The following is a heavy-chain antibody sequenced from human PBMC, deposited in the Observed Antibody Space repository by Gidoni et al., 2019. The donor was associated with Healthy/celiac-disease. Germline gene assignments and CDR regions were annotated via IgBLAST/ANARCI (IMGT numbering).Heavy chain of an antibody. V-gene: IGHV1-18*01. Sequence: QVQLVQSGAEVKKPGASVKVSCKASGYTFTSYGISWVRQAPGQWLEWMGWISAYNGNTNYAQKLQGRVTMTTDTSTSTAYMELRSLRSDDTAVYYCARDRPSYTGITMVQGVVDPHNLGVDWFDPWGQGTLVTVSS. J-gene: IGHJ5*02. CDR1: GYTFTSYG. D-gene: IGHD3-10*01. CDR2: ISAYNGNT. CDR3: ARDRPSYTGITMVQGVVDPHNLGVDWFDP.